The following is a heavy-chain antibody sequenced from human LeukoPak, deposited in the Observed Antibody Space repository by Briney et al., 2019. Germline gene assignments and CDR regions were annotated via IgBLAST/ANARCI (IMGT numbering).Heavy chain of an antibody. CDR3: ARDQGLLWFGELFPGKNWFDP. Sequence: GGSLRLSCAASGFTFSSYSMNWVRQAPGKGLEWVSSISSSSSYIYYADSVKGRFTISRDNSKNTLYLQMNSLRAEDTAVYYCARDQGLLWFGELFPGKNWFDPWGQGTLVTVSS. V-gene: IGHV3-21*01. CDR1: GFTFSSYS. J-gene: IGHJ5*02. D-gene: IGHD3-10*01. CDR2: ISSSSSYI.